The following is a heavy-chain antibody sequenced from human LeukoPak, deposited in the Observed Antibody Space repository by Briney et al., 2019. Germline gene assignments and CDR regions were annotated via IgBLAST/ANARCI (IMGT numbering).Heavy chain of an antibody. CDR3: ARGPRAFVVPAATEPDY. J-gene: IGHJ4*02. CDR2: ISAYNGNT. Sequence: ASVKVSCKASGYTFTSYGISWVRQAPGQGLEWMGWISAYNGNTNYAQKLQGRVTMTRNTSISTAYMELSSLRSEDTAVYYCARGPRAFVVPAATEPDYWGQGTLVTVSS. CDR1: GYTFTSYG. D-gene: IGHD2-2*01. V-gene: IGHV1-18*01.